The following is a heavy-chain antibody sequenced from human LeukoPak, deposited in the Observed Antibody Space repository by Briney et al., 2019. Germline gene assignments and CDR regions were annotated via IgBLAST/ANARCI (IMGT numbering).Heavy chain of an antibody. CDR2: IIPIFGTA. V-gene: IGHV1-69*05. CDR3: ARDLGGYSYGTDY. Sequence: ASVKVSCKASGGTFSSYAISWVRQAPGQGLEWMGRIIPIFGTANYAQKFQGRVTITTDESTSTAYMELSSLGSEDTAVYYCARDLGGYSYGTDYWGQGTLVTVSS. CDR1: GGTFSSYA. J-gene: IGHJ4*02. D-gene: IGHD5-18*01.